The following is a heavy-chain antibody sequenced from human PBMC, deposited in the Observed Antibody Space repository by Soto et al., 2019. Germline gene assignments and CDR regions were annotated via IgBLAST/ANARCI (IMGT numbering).Heavy chain of an antibody. D-gene: IGHD6-13*01. Sequence: QVQLVQSGAEVKKPGASVKVSCKASGYTFTSYAMHWVRQAPGQRLELMGWINAGNGNTKYSQKFQGRVTITRDTSASTAYMELSSLRSEDTAVYYCARGRDSSSWYYFDYWGQGTLVTVSS. V-gene: IGHV1-3*01. CDR3: ARGRDSSSWYYFDY. J-gene: IGHJ4*02. CDR1: GYTFTSYA. CDR2: INAGNGNT.